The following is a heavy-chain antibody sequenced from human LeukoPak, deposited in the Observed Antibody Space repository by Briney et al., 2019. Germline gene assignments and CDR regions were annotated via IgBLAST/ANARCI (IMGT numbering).Heavy chain of an antibody. CDR3: ARDVEQWLVRVYYFDY. J-gene: IGHJ4*02. CDR1: GFTLSSYS. Sequence: QPGGSLTLSCATSGFTLSSYSMNWVRQAPGKGLEWVSYISSGSTTIYYADSVKGRFTVSRDNAKNSLYLQMNSLRAEDTAVYYCARDVEQWLVRVYYFDYWGQGTLVTVSS. CDR2: ISSGSTTI. D-gene: IGHD6-19*01. V-gene: IGHV3-48*01.